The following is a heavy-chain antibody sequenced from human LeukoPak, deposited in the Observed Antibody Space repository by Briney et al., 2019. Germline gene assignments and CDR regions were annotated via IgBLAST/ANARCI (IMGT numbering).Heavy chain of an antibody. V-gene: IGHV4-59*01. CDR2: LYNSGST. CDR3: ARVRGWELYFFDY. J-gene: IGHJ4*02. Sequence: MPLESLSLTCTVSDGSISSYYWSWIRQPPGKGLEWIGYLYNSGSTNYNPSLKSRVTISRDASKNQFSLKLSSVTAADTAVYYCARVRGWELYFFDYWGQGTLVTVSS. D-gene: IGHD1-26*01. CDR1: DGSISSYY.